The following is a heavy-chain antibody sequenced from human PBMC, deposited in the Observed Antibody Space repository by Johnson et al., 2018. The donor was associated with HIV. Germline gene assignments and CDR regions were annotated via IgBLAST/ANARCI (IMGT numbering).Heavy chain of an antibody. CDR3: ATSISTPPGAFDI. V-gene: IGHV3-30*04. J-gene: IGHJ3*02. D-gene: IGHD6-6*01. Sequence: QVQLVESGGGVVQPGRSLRLSCAASGFTFSSYAMHWVRQAPGKGLEWVAVISYDGTNKYYADSVQGRFTLSRDNSKNTLDLQMNSLTIEDTAVYYCATSISTPPGAFDIWGQGTMVTVSS. CDR1: GFTFSSYA. CDR2: ISYDGTNK.